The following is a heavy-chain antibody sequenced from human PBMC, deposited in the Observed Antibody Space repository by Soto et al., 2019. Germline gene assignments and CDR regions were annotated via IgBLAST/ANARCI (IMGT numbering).Heavy chain of an antibody. CDR1: GFTFDDYA. D-gene: IGHD6-13*01. CDR3: AKENSSSWEYYYYYGMDV. V-gene: IGHV3-9*01. CDR2: ISWNSGSI. Sequence: GGSLRLSCAASGFTFDDYAMHWVRQAPGKGLEWVSGISWNSGSIGYADSVKGRFTISRDNAKNSLYLQMNSLRAEDTALYYCAKENSSSWEYYYYYGMDVWGQGTTVTVSS. J-gene: IGHJ6*02.